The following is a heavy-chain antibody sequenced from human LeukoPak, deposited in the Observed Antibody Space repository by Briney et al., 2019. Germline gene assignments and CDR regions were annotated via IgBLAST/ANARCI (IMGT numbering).Heavy chain of an antibody. CDR1: GFTFSKFW. CDR3: ARGDDFSGDH. J-gene: IGHJ4*02. Sequence: AGGSLRLSCAVSGFTFSKFWMSWVRQAPGRGLEWVANIHPEGNEKYHVESVKGRFTISRDNAKNSLFLQMNGLRVEDTAIYYCARGDDFSGDHWGQGTLVTVSS. D-gene: IGHD1-1*01. V-gene: IGHV3-7*04. CDR2: IHPEGNEK.